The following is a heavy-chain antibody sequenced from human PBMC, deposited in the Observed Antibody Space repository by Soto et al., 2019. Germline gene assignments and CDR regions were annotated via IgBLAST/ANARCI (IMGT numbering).Heavy chain of an antibody. CDR3: ARDPPVTMGGAFDI. D-gene: IGHD3-10*01. V-gene: IGHV4-4*07. J-gene: IGHJ3*02. Sequence: PSETLSLTCTVSGGSISSYYWSWIRQPAGKGLEWIGRIYTSGSTNYNPSLKSRVTMSVDTSKNQFSLKLSSVTAADTAVYYCARDPPVTMGGAFDIWGQGTMVTVSS. CDR1: GGSISSYY. CDR2: IYTSGST.